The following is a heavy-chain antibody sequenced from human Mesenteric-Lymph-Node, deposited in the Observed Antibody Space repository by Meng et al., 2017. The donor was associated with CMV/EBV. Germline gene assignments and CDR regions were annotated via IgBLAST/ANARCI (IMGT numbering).Heavy chain of an antibody. D-gene: IGHD3-16*02. J-gene: IGHJ6*02. CDR1: GFTVSSNY. CDR2: IYSGGST. CDR3: ARGRYSDYGMDV. V-gene: IGHV3-53*01. Sequence: GGSLRLSCAASGFTVSSNYMSWVRQAPGKGLEWVSVIYSGGSTYYADSVKGRFTISRDNSKNTLYLQMNSLRAEDTAVYYCARGRYSDYGMDVWGQGTMVTVSS.